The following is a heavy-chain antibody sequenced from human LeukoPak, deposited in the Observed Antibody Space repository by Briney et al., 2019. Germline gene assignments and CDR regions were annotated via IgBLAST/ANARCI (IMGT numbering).Heavy chain of an antibody. Sequence: GGSLRFSCAAFGFTFSNFWMTWVRQAPGKGLEWVANIKQDGSEKYYVDSVKGRFTISRDNAKNSLYLQMNSLRAEDTAVYYCARGRVDDYWGQGTLVTVSS. CDR2: IKQDGSEK. CDR1: GFTFSNFW. V-gene: IGHV3-7*03. J-gene: IGHJ4*02. CDR3: ARGRVDDY.